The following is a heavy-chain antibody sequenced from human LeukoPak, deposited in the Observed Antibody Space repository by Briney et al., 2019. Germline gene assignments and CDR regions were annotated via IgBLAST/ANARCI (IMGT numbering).Heavy chain of an antibody. CDR2: ITGSGGRT. CDR1: AFTFRSYG. J-gene: IGHJ3*02. Sequence: GGSLRLSCAASAFTFRSYGMHWVRQAPGKGLEWVSAITGSGGRTYYADSVKGRFTISRDNSKNTLYLQMNSLRAEDTAVYYCARDFLLRPLDAFDIWGQGTMVTVSS. D-gene: IGHD3-22*01. V-gene: IGHV3-23*01. CDR3: ARDFLLRPLDAFDI.